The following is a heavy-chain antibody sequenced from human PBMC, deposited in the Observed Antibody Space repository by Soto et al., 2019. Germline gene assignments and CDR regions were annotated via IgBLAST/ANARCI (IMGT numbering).Heavy chain of an antibody. D-gene: IGHD2-21*02. J-gene: IGHJ4*02. CDR1: GYTFTSYG. CDR3: AGEVSGDHPPPIRYCDY. V-gene: IGHV1-18*01. CDR2: ISAYNGNT. Sequence: QVQLVQSGAEVKKPGASVKVSCKASGYTFTSYGISWVRQAPVQGLEWMGWISAYNGNTNYAPKLQGRATMTTYTSTSRADMELRSLRSDDTAVYYCAGEVSGDHPPPIRYCDYWGQRTLVTVSS.